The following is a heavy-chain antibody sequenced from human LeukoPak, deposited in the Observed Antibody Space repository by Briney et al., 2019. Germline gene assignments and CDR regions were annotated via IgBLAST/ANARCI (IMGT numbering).Heavy chain of an antibody. V-gene: IGHV3-7*03. D-gene: IGHD2-2*02. J-gene: IGHJ5*02. CDR2: IKQDGSEK. CDR3: AKDQLRVPAAIRGRYNWFDP. CDR1: GFTFSTYW. Sequence: GGSLRLSCAASGFTFSTYWMSWVRQAPGKGLEWVASIKQDGSEKYYVDSLKGRFTISRDNAKNSLYLQMNSLRAEDTAVYYCAKDQLRVPAAIRGRYNWFDPWGQGTLVTVSS.